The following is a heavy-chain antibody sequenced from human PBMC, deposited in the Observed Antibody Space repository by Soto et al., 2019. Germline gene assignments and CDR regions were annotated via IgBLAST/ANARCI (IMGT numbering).Heavy chain of an antibody. V-gene: IGHV3-33*01. CDR3: AGARRNSYYYGMDV. CDR2: IWSDGNNK. CDR1: GFTFSNYG. Sequence: GGSLRLSCAASGFTFSNYGMHWVRQAPGKGLEWVALIWSDGNNKYYADSVKGRFTISRDNSKNTQHLQMSSLRAEDTAVYYCAGARRNSYYYGMDVGGQGTTVTVYS. J-gene: IGHJ6*02.